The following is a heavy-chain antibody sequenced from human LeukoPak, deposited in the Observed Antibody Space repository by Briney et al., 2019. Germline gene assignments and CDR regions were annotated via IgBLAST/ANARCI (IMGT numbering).Heavy chain of an antibody. CDR1: GGSFSGYY. Sequence: SETLSLTCAVYGGSFSGYYWSWIRQPPGKGLEWIGEINHSGSTNYNPSLKSRVTISVDTSKNQFSLKLSSVTAADTAVYYCARMSPSGDILTGYYPGGDDYWGQGTLVTVSS. CDR3: ARMSPSGDILTGYYPGGDDY. J-gene: IGHJ4*02. D-gene: IGHD3-9*01. CDR2: INHSGST. V-gene: IGHV4-34*01.